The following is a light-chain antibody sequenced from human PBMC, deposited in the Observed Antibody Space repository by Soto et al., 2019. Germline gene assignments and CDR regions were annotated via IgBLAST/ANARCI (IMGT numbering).Light chain of an antibody. Sequence: QSALTQPRSVSGSPGQSVTISCTGTSSDVGGYNYVSWYQQHPGKAPKLMIYDVSKRPSGLPDRFSGSKSGNTASLTISGHQGEDEADYYCCSYAGSYTWVFGGGTKLTVL. V-gene: IGLV2-11*01. CDR3: CSYAGSYTWV. CDR1: SSDVGGYNY. CDR2: DVS. J-gene: IGLJ3*02.